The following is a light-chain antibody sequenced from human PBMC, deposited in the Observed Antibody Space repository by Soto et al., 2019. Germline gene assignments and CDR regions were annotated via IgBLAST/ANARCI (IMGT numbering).Light chain of an antibody. J-gene: IGKJ5*01. Sequence: DIAMTQSTANLSVCPGEGGSLXCRASQSISSQLAWYQQRAGKARRHLIXGASSRATGIQDRLSGSGSGTDFTLTISSLEPEDFAVYYCQQCSNWPPVKITFGQGTRLEIK. V-gene: IGKV3D-15*01. CDR3: QQCSNWPPVKIT. CDR2: GAS. CDR1: QSISSQ.